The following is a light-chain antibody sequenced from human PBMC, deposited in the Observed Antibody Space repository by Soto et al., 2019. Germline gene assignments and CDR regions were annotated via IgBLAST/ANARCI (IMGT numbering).Light chain of an antibody. V-gene: IGKV3-11*01. Sequence: EIALTQSPATLSLSPGERATLSCRASQSVSSYLAWYQQKPGQAPRLLIYDASNRATGIPDRFSGSGSGTDFTLTISSLEPEDFAVYYCQQRSNWLWTFGQGTKVEIK. CDR3: QQRSNWLWT. J-gene: IGKJ1*01. CDR2: DAS. CDR1: QSVSSY.